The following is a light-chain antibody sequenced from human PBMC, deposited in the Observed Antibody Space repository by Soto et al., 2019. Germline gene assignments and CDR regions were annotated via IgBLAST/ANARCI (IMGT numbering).Light chain of an antibody. Sequence: EIVLTQSPGTLSLSPGERATLSCRASHTISSSYLAWYQQKPGQAPRLLMYGISRRATGIPDRFSGSGSGTDFNLTITRLEPEDFAVYYCQQYVTSSPRTFGQGTKVDSK. CDR2: GIS. CDR1: HTISSSY. CDR3: QQYVTSSPRT. V-gene: IGKV3-20*01. J-gene: IGKJ1*01.